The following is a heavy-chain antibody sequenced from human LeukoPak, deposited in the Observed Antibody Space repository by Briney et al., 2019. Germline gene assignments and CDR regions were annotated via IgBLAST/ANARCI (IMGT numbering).Heavy chain of an antibody. CDR1: GYTFTGYY. D-gene: IGHD5-18*01. V-gene: IGHV1-2*02. Sequence: GASVKVSCKASGYTFTGYYMHWVRQAPGQGLEWMGWINPNSGGTNYAQKFQGRVTMTRDTSISTAYMELSRLRSDDTAVYYCARDRQLRSPFDAFDIWGQGTMVTVSS. J-gene: IGHJ3*02. CDR2: INPNSGGT. CDR3: ARDRQLRSPFDAFDI.